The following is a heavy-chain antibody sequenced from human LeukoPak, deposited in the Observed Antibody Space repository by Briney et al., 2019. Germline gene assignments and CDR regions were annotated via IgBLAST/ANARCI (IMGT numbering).Heavy chain of an antibody. V-gene: IGHV1-69*06. Sequence: ASVKVSCKASGGTFSSYAISWVRQAPGQGLEWMGGIIPIFGTANYAQKFQGRVTITADKSTSTAYMELSSLRSEDTAVYYCARQNSMLDYYDSSGYVDYWGQGTLVTVSS. CDR1: GGTFSSYA. D-gene: IGHD3-22*01. CDR3: ARQNSMLDYYDSSGYVDY. J-gene: IGHJ4*02. CDR2: IIPIFGTA.